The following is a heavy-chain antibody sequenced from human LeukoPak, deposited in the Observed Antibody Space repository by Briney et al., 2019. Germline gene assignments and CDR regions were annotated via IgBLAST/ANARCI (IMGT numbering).Heavy chain of an antibody. J-gene: IGHJ6*02. Sequence: SSETLSLTCTVSGGSISGYYWTWIRQPPGKGLEWIGYIYYSGSTNYNPSLKSRVTISVDTSKNQFSLKLSSVTAADTAVYYCASKPLLWYGMDVWGQGTTVTVSS. D-gene: IGHD1-14*01. CDR2: IYYSGST. CDR3: ASKPLLWYGMDV. V-gene: IGHV4-59*08. CDR1: GGSISGYY.